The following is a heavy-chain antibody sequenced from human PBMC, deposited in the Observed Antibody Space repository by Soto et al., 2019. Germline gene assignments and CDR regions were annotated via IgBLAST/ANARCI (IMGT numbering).Heavy chain of an antibody. CDR3: ARDLVSSWYPEYFQH. D-gene: IGHD6-13*01. CDR1: GFTFSSYT. J-gene: IGHJ1*01. V-gene: IGHV3-48*01. CDR2: TSSSNSTI. Sequence: GGSLTLSCAASGFTFSSYTMNWVRQPQGKGQEWVSYTSSSNSTIYYADSVKGRFTISRDNAKNSLYLQMNSLGAEDTALYYCARDLVSSWYPEYFQHWGQGTLVTVSS.